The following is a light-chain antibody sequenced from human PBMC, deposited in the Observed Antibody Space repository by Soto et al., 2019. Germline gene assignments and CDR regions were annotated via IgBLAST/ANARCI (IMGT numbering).Light chain of an antibody. CDR1: SSDVGYHNY. CDR3: CSSAPESTYV. V-gene: IGLV2-14*01. J-gene: IGLJ1*01. CDR2: EVN. Sequence: QSVLTQPASVSGSPGQSITISCTGNSSDVGYHNYVSWYRQHPGKAPRLMIYEVNNRPSGVSNRFSGSTSGNAASLTISGLQADDEADYFCCSSAPESTYVCGTGTKVTVL.